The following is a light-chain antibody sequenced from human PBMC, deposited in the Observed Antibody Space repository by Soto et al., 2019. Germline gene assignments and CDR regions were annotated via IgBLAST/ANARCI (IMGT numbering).Light chain of an antibody. CDR2: GAS. CDR3: QQYNNWPPIT. J-gene: IGKJ5*01. V-gene: IGKV3-15*01. CDR1: QSVRSN. Sequence: EIVMTQSPATMSVSKGERATLSCRASQSVRSNLAWYQQKPGQAPRLLIYGASTRATGIPARFSGSGSGTEFTLTVSSLQSEDFAVYYCQQYNNWPPITFGQGTRLEIK.